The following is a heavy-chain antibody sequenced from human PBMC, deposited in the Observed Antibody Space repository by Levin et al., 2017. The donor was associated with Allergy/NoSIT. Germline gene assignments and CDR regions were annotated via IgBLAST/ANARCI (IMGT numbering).Heavy chain of an antibody. CDR2: IYPGDSDT. V-gene: IGHV5-51*01. CDR1: GYSFTSYW. CDR3: ARRGTRDYYYYMDV. J-gene: IGHJ6*03. Sequence: GGSLRLSCQGSGYSFTSYWIGWVRQMPGKGLEWMGIIYPGDSDTRYSPSFQGQATISADKSISTAYLQRSSLQASDTAIYYCARRGTRDYYYYMDVWGKGTTVTVSS. D-gene: IGHD1-1*01.